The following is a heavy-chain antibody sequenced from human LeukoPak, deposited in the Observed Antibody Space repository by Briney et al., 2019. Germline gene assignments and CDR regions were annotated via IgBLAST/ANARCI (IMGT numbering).Heavy chain of an antibody. Sequence: SETLSLTCTVSGASVSSGSYYWSWLRQPPGQGLEWIGYLYYIGSTNYNPSLTSRVTVSMDTSKNQFSLNLNSVTAADTAVYFCARHLAPDFWTYDYWGQGTLVTVSS. D-gene: IGHD3/OR15-3a*01. CDR3: ARHLAPDFWTYDY. CDR1: GASVSSGSYY. CDR2: LYYIGST. V-gene: IGHV4-61*01. J-gene: IGHJ4*02.